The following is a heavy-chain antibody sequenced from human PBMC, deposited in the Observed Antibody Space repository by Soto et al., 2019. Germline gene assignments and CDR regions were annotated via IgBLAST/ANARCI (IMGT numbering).Heavy chain of an antibody. V-gene: IGHV4-34*01. CDR1: GGSFSGYY. D-gene: IGHD6-6*01. CDR3: ARDIAAPPLILDY. CDR2: INHSGST. Sequence: QVQLQQWGAGLMKPSETLSLTCAVYGGSFSGYYWSWIRQPPGKGLEWIGEINHSGSTNYNPSLKSRVTISVDTSKNQFSLKLSPVTTADTAVYYCARDIAAPPLILDYWGQGTLVTVSS. J-gene: IGHJ4*02.